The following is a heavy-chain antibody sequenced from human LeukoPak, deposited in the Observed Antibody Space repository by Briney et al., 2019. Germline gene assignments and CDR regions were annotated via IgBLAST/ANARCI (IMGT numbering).Heavy chain of an antibody. J-gene: IGHJ4*02. D-gene: IGHD6-13*01. Sequence: GGSLRLSCAASGFTFGSYAMSWVRQAPGRGLEWVSVIYSGGSTYYADSVKGRFTISRDNSKNTLYLQMNSLRAEDTAVYYCAREQLVYFDYWGQGTLVTVSS. CDR1: GFTFGSYA. CDR3: AREQLVYFDY. V-gene: IGHV3-66*01. CDR2: IYSGGST.